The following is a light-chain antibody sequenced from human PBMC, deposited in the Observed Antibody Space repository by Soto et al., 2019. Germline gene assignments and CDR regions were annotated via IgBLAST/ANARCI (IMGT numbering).Light chain of an antibody. CDR1: QSVSSD. Sequence: DIVVTQSPATLSVSPGERATLSCRASQSVSSDLAWYQQKPGQAPRLLIYGASTRATGIPARFSGSGSGTEFTLTISSLQSEDFAVYYCQQYNNLPPLTFGGWTKVEIK. J-gene: IGKJ4*01. CDR3: QQYNNLPPLT. V-gene: IGKV3-15*01. CDR2: GAS.